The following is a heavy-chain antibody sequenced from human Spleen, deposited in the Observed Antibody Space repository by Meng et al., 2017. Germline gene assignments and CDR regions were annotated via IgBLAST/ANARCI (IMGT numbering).Heavy chain of an antibody. V-gene: IGHV4-39*07. Sequence: GSLRLSCTVSGGSISSSSDYWGWIRQPPGKGLEWIGSIYYSGKTYYNPSLKSRITISVDKPKNQFSLTLSSVTAADTAVYYCTKNDFYCLGYWGQGTLVTVSS. CDR1: GGSISSSSDY. D-gene: IGHD2-21*01. CDR3: TKNDFYCLGY. J-gene: IGHJ4*02. CDR2: IYYSGKT.